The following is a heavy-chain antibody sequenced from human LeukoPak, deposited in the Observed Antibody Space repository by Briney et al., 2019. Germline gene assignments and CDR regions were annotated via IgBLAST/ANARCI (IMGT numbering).Heavy chain of an antibody. D-gene: IGHD3-10*01. CDR2: ISTSSIYI. CDR3: ARGGYYGLGNDFRFDP. V-gene: IGHV3-21*01. J-gene: IGHJ5*02. Sequence: SGGSLRLSCAASGFTFSRYSMNWVRQAPGKGLEWVSSISTSSIYIYYADSVKGRFTISRDNAKNSLYLQMNSLRAEDTAVYYCARGGYYGLGNDFRFDPWGQGTLVTVSS. CDR1: GFTFSRYS.